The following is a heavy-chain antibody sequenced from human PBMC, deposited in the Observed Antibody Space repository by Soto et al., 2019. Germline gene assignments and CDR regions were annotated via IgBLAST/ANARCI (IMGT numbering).Heavy chain of an antibody. J-gene: IGHJ5*02. CDR2: ISGSGGST. CDR1: GFTFSSYA. Sequence: GGSLRLSCAASGFTFSSYAMSWVRQAPGKGLEWVSAISGSGGSTYYADSVKGRFTISRDNSKNTLYLQMKSLRAEDTAVYYCAKSCGGSCYVWFDPWGQGTLVTVSS. CDR3: AKSCGGSCYVWFDP. V-gene: IGHV3-23*01. D-gene: IGHD2-15*01.